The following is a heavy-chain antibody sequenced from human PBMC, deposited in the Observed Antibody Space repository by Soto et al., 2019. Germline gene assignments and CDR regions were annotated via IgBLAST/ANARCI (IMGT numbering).Heavy chain of an antibody. D-gene: IGHD3-22*01. CDR1: GGSISSGDYY. CDR2: IYYSGST. V-gene: IGHV4-30-4*01. Sequence: SETLSLTCTVSGGSISSGDYYWSWIRQPPGKGLEWIGYIYYSGSTYYNPSLKSRVTISVDTSKNQFSLKPSSVTAADTAVYYCARDAYYDSRQTLSSWGQGTLVTVSS. J-gene: IGHJ5*02. CDR3: ARDAYYDSRQTLSS.